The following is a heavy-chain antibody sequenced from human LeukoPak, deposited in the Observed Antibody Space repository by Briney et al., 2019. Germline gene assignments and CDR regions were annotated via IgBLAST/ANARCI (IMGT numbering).Heavy chain of an antibody. V-gene: IGHV3-21*01. CDR1: GFTFSSYA. J-gene: IGHJ4*02. CDR2: ISSSSSYI. CDR3: ARMGVPAAIIPDY. Sequence: PGGSLRLSCAASGFTFSSYAMSWVRQAPGKGLEWVSSISSSSSYIYYADSVKGRFTISRDNAKNSLYLQMSSLRAEDTAVYYCARMGVPAAIIPDYWGQGTLVTVSS. D-gene: IGHD2-2*01.